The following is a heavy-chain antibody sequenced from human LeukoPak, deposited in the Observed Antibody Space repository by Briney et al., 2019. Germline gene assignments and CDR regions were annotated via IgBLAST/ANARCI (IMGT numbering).Heavy chain of an antibody. CDR2: INPNSGGT. CDR3: ARPKNSGWYVFDY. CDR1: GYTFTGYY. D-gene: IGHD6-19*01. V-gene: IGHV1-2*02. J-gene: IGHJ4*02. Sequence: ASVKVSCKASGYTFTGYYMHWVRQAPGQGLEWMGWINPNSGGTNYAQKFQGRVTMTRDTSISTAYMELSRLRSDDTAVYYCARPKNSGWYVFDYWGQGTLVTVSS.